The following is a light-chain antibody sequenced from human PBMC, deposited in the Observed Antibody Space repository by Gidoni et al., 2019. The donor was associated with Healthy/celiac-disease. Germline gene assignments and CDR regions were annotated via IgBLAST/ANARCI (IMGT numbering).Light chain of an antibody. CDR3: QQRSNWPFT. CDR2: DAS. Sequence: EIVLTQSPATLSLSPRERATLSCRASQSVSSYLAWYQQKPGQAPRLLIYDASNRATGIPARFSGSGPGTDFTLTISSREPEDFAVYYCQQRSNWPFTFGGGTKVEIK. J-gene: IGKJ4*01. V-gene: IGKV3D-11*02. CDR1: QSVSSY.